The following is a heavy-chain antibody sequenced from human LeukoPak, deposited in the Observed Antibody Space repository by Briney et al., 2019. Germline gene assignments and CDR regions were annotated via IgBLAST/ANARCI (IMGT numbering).Heavy chain of an antibody. CDR3: ARGSEVVTQTDDAFDI. J-gene: IGHJ3*02. CDR1: GYTFTGYY. CDR2: ISAYNGNT. D-gene: IGHD2-2*01. Sequence: ASVKISCKASGYTFTGYYMHWVRQAPGQGLEWVGWISAYNGNTNYAQKLQGRVTMTTDTSTSTAYMELRSLRSDDTAVYYCARGSEVVTQTDDAFDIWGQGTMVTVSS. V-gene: IGHV1-18*04.